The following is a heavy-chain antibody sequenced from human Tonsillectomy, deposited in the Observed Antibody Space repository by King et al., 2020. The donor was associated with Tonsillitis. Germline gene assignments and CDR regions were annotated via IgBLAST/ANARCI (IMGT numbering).Heavy chain of an antibody. D-gene: IGHD5-12*01. CDR2: IFSSGAT. J-gene: IGHJ5*02. CDR3: ATYPGYANVGWFDP. V-gene: IGHV4-31*03. CDR1: GVSLSSGSYY. Sequence: LQLQESGPGLVRPSQALSLTCTVSGVSLSSGSYYWSWIRQPPGKGLEWIGDIFSSGATYSNPSLKSRLTISVDTSKNQFSLKMSPVTAADTAVYYCATYPGYANVGWFDPWGQGTLVTVSS.